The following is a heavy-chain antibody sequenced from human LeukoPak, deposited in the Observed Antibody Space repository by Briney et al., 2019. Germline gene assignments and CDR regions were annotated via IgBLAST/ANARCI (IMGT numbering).Heavy chain of an antibody. V-gene: IGHV3-23*01. J-gene: IGHJ4*02. CDR1: GFTFSTYA. CDR2: VRGSGSDT. CDR3: AKTSRRKSAYDSPFDS. D-gene: IGHD5-12*01. Sequence: GGSLRLSCVVSGFTFSTYAKSCVRQAPGKGLEWVSAVRGSGSDTYYADSVKGRFTISRDKSKNTLYLQMNSLRAEDTAIYYCAKTSRRKSAYDSPFDSWGQGTLVTVSS.